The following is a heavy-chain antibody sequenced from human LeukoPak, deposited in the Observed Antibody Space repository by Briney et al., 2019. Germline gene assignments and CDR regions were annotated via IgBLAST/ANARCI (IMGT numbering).Heavy chain of an antibody. CDR1: GGSISSGGYY. J-gene: IGHJ4*02. CDR2: IYYSGST. CDR3: ARDRGLQSFDY. Sequence: SETLSLTCTFSGGSISSGGYYWSWIRQHPGKGLEWIGYIYYSGSTYYNPSLKSRVTISVDTSKNQFSLKLSSVTAADTAVYYCARDRGLQSFDYWGQGTLVTVSS. D-gene: IGHD5-24*01. V-gene: IGHV4-31*03.